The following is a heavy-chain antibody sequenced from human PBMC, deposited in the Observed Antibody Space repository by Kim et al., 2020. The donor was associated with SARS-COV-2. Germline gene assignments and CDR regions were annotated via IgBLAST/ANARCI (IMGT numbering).Heavy chain of an antibody. CDR3: VGGYYGSGTTHY. CDR1: GFTFSSYS. Sequence: GGSLRLSCAASGFTFSSYSMSWVRQAPGKGLEWVANMNQHGGEEYYVASVKGRFTISRDNAKNSLYLQMHSLKVEDTAVYHCVGGYYGSGTTHYWGQGTLVTVSS. J-gene: IGHJ4*02. CDR2: MNQHGGEE. D-gene: IGHD3-10*01. V-gene: IGHV3-7*04.